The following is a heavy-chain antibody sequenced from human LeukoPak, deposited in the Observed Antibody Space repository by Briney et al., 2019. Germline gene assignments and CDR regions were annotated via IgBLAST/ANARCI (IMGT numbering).Heavy chain of an antibody. CDR3: ARDTIVVPAVIDY. CDR2: ISSSSSYI. J-gene: IGHJ4*02. D-gene: IGHD2-2*01. Sequence: TGGSLRLSCAASGFTFSSYSMNWVRQAPGKGLEWVSSISSSSSYIYYADSVKGRFTISRDNAKNSLYLQMNSLRAEDTAVYYCARDTIVVPAVIDYWGQGTLVTVPS. CDR1: GFTFSSYS. V-gene: IGHV3-21*01.